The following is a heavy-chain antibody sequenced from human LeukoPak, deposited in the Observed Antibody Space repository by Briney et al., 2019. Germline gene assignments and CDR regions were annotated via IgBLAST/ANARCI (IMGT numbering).Heavy chain of an antibody. CDR3: VTGRGGY. D-gene: IGHD3-10*01. J-gene: IGHJ4*02. CDR2: IISSGSYI. CDR1: GFTFSSYG. V-gene: IGHV3-21*01. Sequence: GGTLRLSCAASGFTFSSYGMSWVRQAPGKGLEWVSSIISSGSYISYADSVKGRFTISRDNAKNSLYLQMNSLRAEDTAVYYCVTGRGGYWGQGTLLAVSS.